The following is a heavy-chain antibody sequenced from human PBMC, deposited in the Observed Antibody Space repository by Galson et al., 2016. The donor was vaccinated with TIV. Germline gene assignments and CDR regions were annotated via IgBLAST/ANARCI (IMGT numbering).Heavy chain of an antibody. J-gene: IGHJ5*02. CDR2: INPNNDDT. CDR1: GYTFSDYY. Sequence: SVKVSCKASGYTFSDYYIHWVRQAPGQGLEWMGWINPNNDDTYYGQKFQGRVTMTRDTSISTVYMELSRLRSDDTAVYYCARDTGDCGGFSCVWFDPWGQGPLVTVSS. V-gene: IGHV1-2*02. D-gene: IGHD2-15*01. CDR3: ARDTGDCGGFSCVWFDP.